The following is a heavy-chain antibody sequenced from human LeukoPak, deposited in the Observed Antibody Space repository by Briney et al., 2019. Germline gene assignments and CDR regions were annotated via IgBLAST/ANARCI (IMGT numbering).Heavy chain of an antibody. Sequence: GGSLRLSCAASGFTFSSYAMSWVRQAPGKGLEWVSAISGSGGSTYYADSVKGRFTISSDNSKNTLYLQMNSLRAEDTAVYYCAKVFGQSAYCSSTSCSNYYYYYMDVWGKGTTVTVSS. V-gene: IGHV3-23*01. CDR1: GFTFSSYA. J-gene: IGHJ6*03. CDR3: AKVFGQSAYCSSTSCSNYYYYYMDV. D-gene: IGHD2-2*01. CDR2: ISGSGGST.